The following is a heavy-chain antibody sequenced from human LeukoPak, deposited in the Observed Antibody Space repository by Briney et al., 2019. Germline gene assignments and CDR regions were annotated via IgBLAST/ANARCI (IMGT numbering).Heavy chain of an antibody. Sequence: SGPTLVNPTQTLTLTCTFSGFSLSTSGVGVGWSRQPPGKALEWLALIYWDDDKRYSPSLKSRLTITKDTSKNQVVLTMTNMDPVDTATYYCALAGIAAAGNPPYFDYWGQGTLVTVSS. CDR1: GFSLSTSGVG. V-gene: IGHV2-5*02. D-gene: IGHD6-13*01. J-gene: IGHJ4*02. CDR3: ALAGIAAAGNPPYFDY. CDR2: IYWDDDK.